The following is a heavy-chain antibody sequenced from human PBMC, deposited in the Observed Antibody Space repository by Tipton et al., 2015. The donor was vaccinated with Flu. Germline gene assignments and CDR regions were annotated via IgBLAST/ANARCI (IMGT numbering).Heavy chain of an antibody. D-gene: IGHD4-23*01. CDR1: GFTVSSNY. CDR2: IYSGGST. J-gene: IGHJ4*02. V-gene: IGHV3-53*01. Sequence: GSLRLSCAASGFTVSSNYMGWVRQAPGKGLEWVSVIYSGGSTYYADSVKGRFTISRDNSKNTLYLQMNSLRAEDTAVYYCASLYGGSGYFDYWGQGTLVTVSS. CDR3: ASLYGGSGYFDY.